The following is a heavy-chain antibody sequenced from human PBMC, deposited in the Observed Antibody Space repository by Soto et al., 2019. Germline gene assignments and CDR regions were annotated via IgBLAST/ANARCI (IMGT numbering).Heavy chain of an antibody. CDR2: ISSSSSYI. CDR1: GFTFSSYS. V-gene: IGHV3-21*01. J-gene: IGHJ4*02. Sequence: EVQLVESGGGLVKPGGSLRLSCAASGFTFSSYSMNWVRQAPGKGLEWVSSISSSSSYIYYADSVKGRVTISRDNAKNSLYLQMNSLRAEDTAVYYCARGGRDGYNWFDYWGQGTLVTVSS. D-gene: IGHD5-12*01. CDR3: ARGGRDGYNWFDY.